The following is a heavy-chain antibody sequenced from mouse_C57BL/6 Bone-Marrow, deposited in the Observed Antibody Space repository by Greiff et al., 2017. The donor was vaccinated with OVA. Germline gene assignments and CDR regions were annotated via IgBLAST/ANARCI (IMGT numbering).Heavy chain of an antibody. CDR3: ARIITTVGAPDY. CDR2: IYPGSGST. V-gene: IGHV1-55*01. CDR1: GYTFTSYW. J-gene: IGHJ2*01. Sequence: VQLQESGAELVKPGASVKMSCKASGYTFTSYWITWVKQRPGQGLEWIGDIYPGSGSTNYNEKFKSKATLTVDTSASTAYMQLNSLTSEDSAVYYCARIITTVGAPDYWGQGTTLTVSS. D-gene: IGHD1-1*01.